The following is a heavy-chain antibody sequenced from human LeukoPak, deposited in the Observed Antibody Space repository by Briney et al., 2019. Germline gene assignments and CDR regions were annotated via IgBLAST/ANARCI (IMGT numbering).Heavy chain of an antibody. CDR2: FDPEDGET. CDR3: ATPLVRASNY. Sequence: ASVKVSCKVSGYTLTELSMHWVRQAPGKGLEWMGGFDPEDGETIYAQKFQGRVTITEDTSTDTADMELSSLRSEDTAVYYCATPLVRASNYWGQGTLVTVSS. V-gene: IGHV1-24*01. D-gene: IGHD1-26*01. CDR1: GYTLTELS. J-gene: IGHJ4*02.